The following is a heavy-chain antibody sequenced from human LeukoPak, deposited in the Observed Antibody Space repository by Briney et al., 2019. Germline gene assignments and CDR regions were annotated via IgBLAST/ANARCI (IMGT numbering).Heavy chain of an antibody. D-gene: IGHD2-15*01. CDR2: ISSSGTTK. V-gene: IGHV3-48*02. CDR1: GXTFSSYA. J-gene: IGHJ5*01. CDR3: AVEGYCSGGSCYTNWFDS. Sequence: GSLRLSCSASGXTFSSYAMSWVRQAPGKGVECVSYISSSGTTKYYADSVKGRFTISRDNVKNSLYLQMNSLRDEDTAVYYCAVEGYCSGGSCYTNWFDSWGQGTLVTVSS.